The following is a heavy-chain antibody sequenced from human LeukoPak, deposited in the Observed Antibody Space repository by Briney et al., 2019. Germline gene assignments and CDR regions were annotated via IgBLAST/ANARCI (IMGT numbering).Heavy chain of an antibody. J-gene: IGHJ6*02. CDR2: IHYSGTT. CDR3: ARHLPNRGSYGMDV. V-gene: IGHV4-59*08. Sequence: SETLSLTRTVSGASSTSYYWSWIRQPPGKGLEWMGYIHYSGTTNYNPTVTTRVTFSVDTSKAQVSLKLRSVTAADTAVYYCARHLPNRGSYGMDVWDQGTTVTVSS. CDR1: GASSTSYY. D-gene: IGHD1-26*01.